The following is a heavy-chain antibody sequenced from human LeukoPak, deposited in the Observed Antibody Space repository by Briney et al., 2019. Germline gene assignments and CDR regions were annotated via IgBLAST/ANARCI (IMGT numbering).Heavy chain of an antibody. V-gene: IGHV3-74*01. J-gene: IGHJ4*02. D-gene: IGHD2-2*01. CDR1: GYTFSRYW. CDR3: TADSFGARDS. CDR2: INEDGSST. Sequence: PGGSLRLSCAASGYTFSRYWMPWVRQGPGKGLVWVSRINEDGSSTSYAESVRGRFTISRDNAKNTLYLQMNSLRAEDAGVYYCTADSFGARDSWGQGTLVTVSS.